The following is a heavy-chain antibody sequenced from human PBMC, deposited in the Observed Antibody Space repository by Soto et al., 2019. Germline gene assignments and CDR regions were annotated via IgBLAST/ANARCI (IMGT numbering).Heavy chain of an antibody. CDR3: ARAQEQLVGGMDV. Sequence: GASVKVSCKASGYTFTSYYMHWVRQAPGQGLEWMGIINPSGGSTSYAQKFQGSVTMTRDTSTSTVYLELSSLRSEDTAVYYCARAQEQLVGGMDVWGQGTTVNVSS. CDR1: GYTFTSYY. D-gene: IGHD6-6*01. V-gene: IGHV1-46*01. CDR2: INPSGGST. J-gene: IGHJ6*02.